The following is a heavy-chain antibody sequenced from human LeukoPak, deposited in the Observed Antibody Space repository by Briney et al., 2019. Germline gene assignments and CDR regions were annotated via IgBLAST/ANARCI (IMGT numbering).Heavy chain of an antibody. CDR2: SYYSGRT. Sequence: PSETLSLTCTVSGRSISSDYWSWIRQPPGKGLECIGYSYYSGRTYYNPSLKSRITIAVDTSKNQFSLKLSSVTAADTAVYYCARGFYSPHYWGQGTLVSVSS. CDR1: GRSISSDY. CDR3: ARGFYSPHY. D-gene: IGHD4-11*01. V-gene: IGHV4-59*01. J-gene: IGHJ4*02.